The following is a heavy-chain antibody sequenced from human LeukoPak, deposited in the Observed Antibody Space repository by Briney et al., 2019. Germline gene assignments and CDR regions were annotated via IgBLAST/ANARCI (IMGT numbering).Heavy chain of an antibody. V-gene: IGHV4-61*02. Sequence: SQTLSLTCTVSGGSISSGSYYWSWIRQPAGKGLEWIGRIYTSGSTNYNPSLKSRVTISVDTSKNQFSLKLSSVTAADTAVYYCARNPRGYSYGFYYDFDYWGQGTLVTVSS. CDR3: ARNPRGYSYGFYYDFDY. D-gene: IGHD5-18*01. CDR2: IYTSGST. CDR1: GGSISSGSYY. J-gene: IGHJ4*02.